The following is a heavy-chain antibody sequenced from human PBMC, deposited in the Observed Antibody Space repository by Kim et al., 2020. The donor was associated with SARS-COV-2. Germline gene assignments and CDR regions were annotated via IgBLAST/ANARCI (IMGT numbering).Heavy chain of an antibody. CDR1: GGSISSYY. J-gene: IGHJ6*02. CDR2: IYYSGST. D-gene: IGHD5-18*01. Sequence: SETLSLTCTVSGGSISSYYWSWIRQPPGKGLEWIGYIYYSGSTNYNPSLKSRVTISVDMSKNQFSLKLSSVTAADTAVYYCARDRGESYGLASYYYGMDVWGQGTTVTVSS. CDR3: ARDRGESYGLASYYYGMDV. V-gene: IGHV4-59*01.